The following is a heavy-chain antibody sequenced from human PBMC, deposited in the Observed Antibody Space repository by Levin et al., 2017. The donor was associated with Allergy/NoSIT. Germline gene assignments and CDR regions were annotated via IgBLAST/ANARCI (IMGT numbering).Heavy chain of an antibody. CDR3: TSMVWDSGYVY. V-gene: IGHV3-73*01. CDR2: IRSKANSYAT. Sequence: GGSLRLSCAASGFTFSGSAMHWVRQASGKGLEWVGRIRSKANSYATAYAASVKGRFTISREDSKNTAYLQMNSLKTEDTAVYYCTSMVWDSGYVYWGQGTLVTVSS. D-gene: IGHD5-12*01. CDR1: GFTFSGSA. J-gene: IGHJ4*02.